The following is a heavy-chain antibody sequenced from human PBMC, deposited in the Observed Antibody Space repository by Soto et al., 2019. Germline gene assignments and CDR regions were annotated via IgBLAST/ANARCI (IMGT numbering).Heavy chain of an antibody. CDR2: IYYSGST. V-gene: IGHV4-59*01. J-gene: IGHJ6*02. D-gene: IGHD3-9*01. CDR1: GGSISSYY. CDR3: ASGETYYDILTGRLYYYYGMDV. Sequence: DTLSLTCTVSGGSISSYYWSWIRQPPGKGLEWIGYIYYSGSTNYNPSLKSRVTISVDMSKNQFSLKLSSVTAADTAVYYCASGETYYDILTGRLYYYYGMDVWGQGTTVTVSS.